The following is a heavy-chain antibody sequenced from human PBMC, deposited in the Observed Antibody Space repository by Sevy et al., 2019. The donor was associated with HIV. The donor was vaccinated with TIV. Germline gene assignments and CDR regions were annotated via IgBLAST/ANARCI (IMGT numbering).Heavy chain of an antibody. CDR3: AGQVGDTVMAIFDY. D-gene: IGHD1-26*01. V-gene: IGHV3-73*01. CDR2: IRSKGNSFAT. J-gene: IGHJ4*02. CDR1: GFAFRGSA. Sequence: GGSLRLSCAASGFAFRGSAIHWVRQASGKGLEWIGRIRSKGNSFATDYVPSVKGRFTISRDDSKKTAYVEMSSLKIDDTAVYSCAGQVGDTVMAIFDYWGQGTLVTVSS.